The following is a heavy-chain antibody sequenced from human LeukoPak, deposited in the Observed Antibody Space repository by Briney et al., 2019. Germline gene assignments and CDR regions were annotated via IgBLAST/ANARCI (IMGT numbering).Heavy chain of an antibody. Sequence: GGSETLSCVASGFTFEKYVMNWVREAPGKGLEWLATIWGSGVNISYADSVKGRFTISRDNSKNTLYLQMNSLRAEDTAMYFCAKDLGWELPAEACWDQG. CDR1: GFTFEKYV. J-gene: IGHJ4*02. CDR3: AKDLGWELPAEAC. V-gene: IGHV3-23*01. D-gene: IGHD2-2*01. CDR2: IWGSGVNI.